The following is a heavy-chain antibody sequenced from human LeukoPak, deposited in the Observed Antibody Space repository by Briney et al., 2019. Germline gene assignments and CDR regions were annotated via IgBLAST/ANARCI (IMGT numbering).Heavy chain of an antibody. V-gene: IGHV3-23*01. CDR3: AKGEKDWFGDLSTEAAFHI. Sequence: PGGSLRLSCAASGFSFSSYAMSWVRQPPGAGLEWVSTISGRGGSTPYADSVKGRFTISRDNSKNTLFLEMNSVRAEDTAVYFCAKGEKDWFGDLSTEAAFHIWGQGTMVTVSS. CDR2: ISGRGGST. D-gene: IGHD3-10*01. CDR1: GFSFSSYA. J-gene: IGHJ3*02.